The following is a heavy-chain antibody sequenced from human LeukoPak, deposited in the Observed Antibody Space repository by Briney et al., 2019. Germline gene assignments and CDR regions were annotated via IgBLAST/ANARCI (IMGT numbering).Heavy chain of an antibody. Sequence: PGGSLRLSCAASGFTFSNAWMSWVRQAPGKGLEWVGRIKSKTDGGTTDYAAPVKGRFTISRDDSKNTLYLQMNSLKTEDTAVYYCTTEPTMIVVRSSWGQGTMVTVSS. V-gene: IGHV3-15*01. D-gene: IGHD3-22*01. CDR1: GFTFSNAW. J-gene: IGHJ3*01. CDR3: TTEPTMIVVRSS. CDR2: IKSKTDGGTT.